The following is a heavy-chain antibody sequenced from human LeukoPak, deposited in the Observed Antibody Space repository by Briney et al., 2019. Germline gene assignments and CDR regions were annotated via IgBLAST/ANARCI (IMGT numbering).Heavy chain of an antibody. CDR1: GYTFTGYY. V-gene: IGHV1-2*02. D-gene: IGHD3-10*01. J-gene: IGHJ4*02. CDR3: ARDLDYGSGGYNGDC. CDR2: INPNSGGT. Sequence: ASVKVSCKASGYTFTGYYMHWVRQAPGQGLEWMGWINPNSGGTNYAQKFQGRVTMTRDTSISTAYMELGSLRSDDTALYYCARDLDYGSGGYNGDCWGQGTQVTVSS.